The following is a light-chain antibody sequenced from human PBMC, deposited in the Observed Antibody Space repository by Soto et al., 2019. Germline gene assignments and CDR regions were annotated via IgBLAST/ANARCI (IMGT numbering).Light chain of an antibody. CDR3: QQRSNWPPGST. Sequence: EIVLTQSPATLSLSPGERATLSCRASQSVSSYLAWYQQKPGQAPRLLIYDASNRATGIPARFSGSGSGTDLNLTISSLEPEDFAVYYCQQRSNWPPGSTFGPGTKVDIK. CDR1: QSVSSY. J-gene: IGKJ3*01. V-gene: IGKV3-11*01. CDR2: DAS.